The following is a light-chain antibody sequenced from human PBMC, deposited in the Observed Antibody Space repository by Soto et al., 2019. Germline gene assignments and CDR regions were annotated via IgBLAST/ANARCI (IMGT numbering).Light chain of an antibody. Sequence: QSALTQPPSVYGSPGQSVAISCTGTSSDVGSYNRVAWYQQPPGTAPKLIIYDVTNRPSGVPDRFSVSKSGNTASLTISGLQAEHEADYYCNSFTTSSTYVFGTGTKLTVL. CDR3: NSFTTSSTYV. V-gene: IGLV2-18*02. CDR2: DVT. J-gene: IGLJ1*01. CDR1: SSDVGSYNR.